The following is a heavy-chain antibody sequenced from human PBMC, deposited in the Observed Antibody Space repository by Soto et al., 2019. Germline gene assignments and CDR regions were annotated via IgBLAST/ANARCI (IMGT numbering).Heavy chain of an antibody. D-gene: IGHD2-2*01. J-gene: IGHJ5*02. V-gene: IGHV1-18*01. CDR1: GYTFTSYG. Sequence: VASVKVSCKASGYTFTSYGISWVRQAPGQGLEWMEWISAYNGNTNYAQKLQGRVTMTTDTSTSTAYMELRSLRSDDTAVYYCAITIVVVLGNWFDPWGQGTLVTVSS. CDR3: AITIVVVLGNWFDP. CDR2: ISAYNGNT.